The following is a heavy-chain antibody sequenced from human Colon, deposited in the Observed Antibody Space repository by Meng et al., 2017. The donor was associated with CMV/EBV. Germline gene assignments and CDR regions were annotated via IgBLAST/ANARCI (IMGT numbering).Heavy chain of an antibody. CDR1: GFIFGDFS. V-gene: IGHV3-49*04. CDR2: IDTKAYDGQT. CDR3: VRILPAYSGSHPDY. J-gene: IGHJ4*02. D-gene: IGHD1-26*01. Sequence: GGSLRLSCTTSGFIFGDFSMSWVRQAPGKGQEWVARIDTKAYDGQTRYAASVQGRFTVSRDDSRSIAYLQMSPVTADDTAVYYCVRILPAYSGSHPDYWGQGTLVTVSS.